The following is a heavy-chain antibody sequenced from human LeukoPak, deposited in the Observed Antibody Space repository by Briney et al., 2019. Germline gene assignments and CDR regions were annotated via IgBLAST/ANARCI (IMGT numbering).Heavy chain of an antibody. CDR3: TREYSSSAYSSSWYGVGNWFDP. CDR2: IRSKAYGGTT. V-gene: IGHV3-49*03. Sequence: GGSLRLSCAASGFTFSSYSMSWFRQAPGKGLEWVGFIRSKAYGGTTEYAASVKGRFTISRDDSKSIAYLQMNSLKTEDTAVYYCTREYSSSAYSSSWYGVGNWFDPWGQGTLVTVSS. CDR1: GFTFSSYS. J-gene: IGHJ5*02. D-gene: IGHD6-13*01.